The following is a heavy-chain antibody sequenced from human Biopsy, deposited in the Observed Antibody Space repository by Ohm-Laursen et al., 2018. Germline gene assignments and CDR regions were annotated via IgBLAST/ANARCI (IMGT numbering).Heavy chain of an antibody. CDR1: GYTFNTYD. V-gene: IGHV1-8*01. J-gene: IGHJ3*02. D-gene: IGHD1-7*01. CDR3: ARGRLSGTRRALDI. Sequence: ASVKVSCKVSGYTFNTYDINWVRQAAGQGLEWMGWMNPKSGDTGYAHKFQGRVTMARNASISTANMEMSSLRSEDTAVYYCARGRLSGTRRALDIWGQGTMVTVSS. CDR2: MNPKSGDT.